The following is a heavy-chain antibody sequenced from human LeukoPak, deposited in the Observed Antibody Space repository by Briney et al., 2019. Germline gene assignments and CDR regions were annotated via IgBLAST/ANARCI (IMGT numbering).Heavy chain of an antibody. CDR2: IYHSGST. CDR3: ARDRDRDFWSTGYYYYMDV. D-gene: IGHD3-3*01. CDR1: GGSISSGGYY. V-gene: IGHV4-30-2*01. J-gene: IGHJ6*03. Sequence: SETLSLTCTVSGGSISSGGYYWSWIRQPPGKGLEWIGYIYHSGSTYYNPSLKSRVTISVDRSKNQFSLKLSSVTAADTAVYYCARDRDRDFWSTGYYYYMDVWGKGTTVTVSS.